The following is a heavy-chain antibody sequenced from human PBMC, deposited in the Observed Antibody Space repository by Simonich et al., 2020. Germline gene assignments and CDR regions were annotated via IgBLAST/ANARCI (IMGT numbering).Heavy chain of an antibody. CDR3: ARSTTGTTAFDI. Sequence: QIQLVQSGAEVKKPGASVKVSCKASGYTFTSYGIRGGRQAPGQGLEWMGWISAYNGNTNNAQKLQGRVTMTTDSSTSTAYMELRSLRSDDTAVYYCARSTTGTTAFDIWGQGTMVTVSS. J-gene: IGHJ3*02. CDR1: GYTFTSYG. D-gene: IGHD1-1*01. V-gene: IGHV1-18*01. CDR2: ISAYNGNT.